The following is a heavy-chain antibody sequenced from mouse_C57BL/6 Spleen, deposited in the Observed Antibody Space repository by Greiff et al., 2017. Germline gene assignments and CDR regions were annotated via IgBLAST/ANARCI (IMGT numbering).Heavy chain of an antibody. CDR3: ARDYSDY. CDR1: GYSITSGYY. V-gene: IGHV3-6*01. Sequence: EVQLQQSGPGLVKPSQSLSLTCSVTGYSITSGYYWNWIRQFPGNKLEWMGYISYDGSNKSNPPLKNRISITRDTSKNQFFLKLNSVTTEDTATYYCARDYSDYWGQGTTLTVSS. CDR2: ISYDGSN. D-gene: IGHD1-1*01. J-gene: IGHJ2*01.